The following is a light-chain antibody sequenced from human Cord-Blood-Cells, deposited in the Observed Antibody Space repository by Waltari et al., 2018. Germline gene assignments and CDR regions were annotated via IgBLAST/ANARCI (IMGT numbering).Light chain of an antibody. V-gene: IGLV2-14*01. CDR2: DVS. CDR1: SSDVGGYNY. Sequence: QSALTQPASVSGSPGQSITISCTGTSSDVGGYNYASWYQQHPGKAPKLMIYDVSKRPSWVSNRFSGSKSGNTASLTISGLQAEDEADYYCSSYTSSSTWVFGGGTKLTVL. J-gene: IGLJ3*02. CDR3: SSYTSSSTWV.